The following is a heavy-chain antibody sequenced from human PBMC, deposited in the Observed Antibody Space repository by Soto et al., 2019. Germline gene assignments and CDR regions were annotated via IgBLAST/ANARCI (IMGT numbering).Heavy chain of an antibody. D-gene: IGHD6-19*01. CDR1: GFTFGNYY. Sequence: GGSLRLSCNVSGFTFGNYYMSWIRQAPGKGLESISYISSRGVTIYYADSVKGRFTISRDNAKNSLFLQMDSLRAEDTAVYYCARVTASGWFVNGRDYFDHRGKGTLVTVSS. CDR2: ISSRGVTI. V-gene: IGHV3-11*01. CDR3: ARVTASGWFVNGRDYFDH. J-gene: IGHJ4*02.